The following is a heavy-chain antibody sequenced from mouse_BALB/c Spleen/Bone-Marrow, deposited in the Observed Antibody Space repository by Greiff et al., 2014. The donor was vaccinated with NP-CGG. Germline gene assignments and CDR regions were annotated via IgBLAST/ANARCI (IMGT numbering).Heavy chain of an antibody. Sequence: VQLQQSGGGLVQPGGSRKLSCAASGFTFSSFGMHWVRQAPEKGLEWVAYISSGSSTIYYADTVKGRFTISRDNPKNTLFLQMTSLRSEDTAMYYCARYYGNHSGYFDVWGAGTTVTVSS. V-gene: IGHV5-17*02. CDR1: GFTFSSFG. CDR2: ISSGSSTI. J-gene: IGHJ1*01. CDR3: ARYYGNHSGYFDV. D-gene: IGHD2-1*01.